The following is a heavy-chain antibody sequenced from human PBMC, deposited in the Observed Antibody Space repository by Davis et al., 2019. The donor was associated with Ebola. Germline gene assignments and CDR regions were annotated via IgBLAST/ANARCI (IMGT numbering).Heavy chain of an antibody. J-gene: IGHJ6*02. CDR1: DGSFSAYY. V-gene: IGHV4-34*01. CDR3: ARGRGGYITHNYYHAMDV. CDR2: INHSGST. Sequence: PSETLSLTCAVYDGSFSAYYWSWIRQPPGKGLEWIGEINHSGSTNYNPSLLSRVTISVNTSKNQFSLRLSSVTAADTAVYYCARGRGGYITHNYYHAMDVWGQGTTVTVSS. D-gene: IGHD5-12*01.